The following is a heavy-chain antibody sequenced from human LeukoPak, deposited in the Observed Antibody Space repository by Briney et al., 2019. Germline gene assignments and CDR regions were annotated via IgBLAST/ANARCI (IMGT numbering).Heavy chain of an antibody. V-gene: IGHV3-23*01. CDR3: AKGPLSHFDY. J-gene: IGHJ4*02. CDR2: ISGSGGST. CDR1: GFTFSNYA. D-gene: IGHD2/OR15-2a*01. Sequence: HPGGSLRLSCAASGFTFSNYAMNWVRQAPGKGLEWVSAISGSGGSTYYAVSVKGRFTISRDNSRNTLYLQMNSLRAEDTAVYYCAKGPLSHFDYWSQGTLVTVSS.